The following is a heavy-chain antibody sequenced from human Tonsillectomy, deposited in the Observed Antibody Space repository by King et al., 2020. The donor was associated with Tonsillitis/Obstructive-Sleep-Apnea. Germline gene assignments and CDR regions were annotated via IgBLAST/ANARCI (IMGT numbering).Heavy chain of an antibody. CDR2: ISYDGSNK. CDR1: GFTFSSYA. D-gene: IGHD5-12*01. J-gene: IGHJ4*02. CDR3: GGGRANIVATRIDY. Sequence: VQLVESGGGVVQPGRSLRLSCAASGFTFSSYAIHWVRQAPGEGLEWVAVISYDGSNKYYADSVKGRFTISRDNSKNTLYLQMNSLRAEDTAVYYCGGGRANIVATRIDYWGQGTLVTVSS. V-gene: IGHV3-30*01.